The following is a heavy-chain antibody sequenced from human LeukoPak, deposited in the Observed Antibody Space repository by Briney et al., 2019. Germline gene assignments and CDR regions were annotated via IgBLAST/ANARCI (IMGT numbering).Heavy chain of an antibody. D-gene: IGHD4-17*01. J-gene: IGHJ4*02. CDR3: ARDEGDYGACDY. Sequence: PGGSLRLSCAASGFTFSSFSTNWVRQAPGKGLEWVSSISSSSSYIYYADSVKGRFTISRDNAKNSLYLQMNSLRAEDTAVYYCARDEGDYGACDYWGQGTLVTVSS. CDR1: GFTFSSFS. CDR2: ISSSSSYI. V-gene: IGHV3-21*01.